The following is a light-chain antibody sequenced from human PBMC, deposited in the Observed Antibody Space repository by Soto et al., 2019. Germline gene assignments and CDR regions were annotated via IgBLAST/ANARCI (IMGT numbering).Light chain of an antibody. CDR1: QSVRNY. CDR3: QQRSNWPFT. Sequence: EIVLTQSPATLSLSPGERATLSCRASQSVRNYLAWYQQKPGQAPRLLIYDASNWATGIPARFSGSGSGTDFSLTISSLEPEDFAVYYCQQRSNWPFTCGPGTKVDIK. J-gene: IGKJ3*01. V-gene: IGKV3-11*01. CDR2: DAS.